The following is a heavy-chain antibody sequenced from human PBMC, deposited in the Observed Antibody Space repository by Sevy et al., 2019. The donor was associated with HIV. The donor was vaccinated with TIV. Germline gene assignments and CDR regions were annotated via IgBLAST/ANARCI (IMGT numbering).Heavy chain of an antibody. D-gene: IGHD5-12*01. Sequence: SETLSLTCTVSGGSISSYYWSWIRQPPGKGLEWIGYIYYSGSTNYNPSLKSRVTISVDTSKNQFSLKLSSVTTADTAVYYCASYRWRYSGYDSGYYGMDVWGQGTTVTVSS. J-gene: IGHJ6*02. CDR3: ASYRWRYSGYDSGYYGMDV. V-gene: IGHV4-59*01. CDR1: GGSISSYY. CDR2: IYYSGST.